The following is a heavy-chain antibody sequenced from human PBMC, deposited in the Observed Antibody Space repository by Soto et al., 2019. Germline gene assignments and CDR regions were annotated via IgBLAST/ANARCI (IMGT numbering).Heavy chain of an antibody. V-gene: IGHV1-2*02. Sequence: ASVKVSCKASGYTFTGYYMHWVRQAPGQGLEWMGWINPNSGGTNYAQKFQGRVTMTRDTSISTAYMELSRLRYDDTAVYYCASSSTYYDFWSAHLTGAFDIWGQGTMVTVSS. J-gene: IGHJ3*02. CDR1: GYTFTGYY. CDR2: INPNSGGT. CDR3: ASSSTYYDFWSAHLTGAFDI. D-gene: IGHD3-3*01.